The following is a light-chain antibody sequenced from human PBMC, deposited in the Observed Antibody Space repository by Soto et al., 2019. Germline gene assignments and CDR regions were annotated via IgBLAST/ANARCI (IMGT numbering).Light chain of an antibody. CDR1: QSVSTN. J-gene: IGKJ4*01. CDR2: GAS. Sequence: EIVMTQSPATLSVSPGERATLSFRASQSVSTNLAWYQQKPGQAPRLLIYGASTRATGIPARFSGSGSGTEFTLTISSLQSEDFAVYYCQQYADSPLTCGGGTRWIS. CDR3: QQYADSPLT. V-gene: IGKV3-15*01.